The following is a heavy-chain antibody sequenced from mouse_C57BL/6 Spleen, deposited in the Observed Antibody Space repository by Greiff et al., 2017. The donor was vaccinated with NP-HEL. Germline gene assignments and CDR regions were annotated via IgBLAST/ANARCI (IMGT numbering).Heavy chain of an antibody. CDR3: ARQYGDYYGSSYTFAY. Sequence: VQRVESGPGLVAPSQSLSITCTVSGFSLTSYGVHWVRQPPGKGLEWLVVIWSDGSTTYNSALKSRLSISKDNSKSQVFLKMNSLQTDDTAMYYCARQYGDYYGSSYTFAYWGQGTLVTVSA. CDR1: GFSLTSYG. J-gene: IGHJ3*01. D-gene: IGHD1-1*01. V-gene: IGHV2-6-1*01. CDR2: IWSDGST.